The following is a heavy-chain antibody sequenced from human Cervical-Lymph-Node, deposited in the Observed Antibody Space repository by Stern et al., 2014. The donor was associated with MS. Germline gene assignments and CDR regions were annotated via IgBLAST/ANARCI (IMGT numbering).Heavy chain of an antibody. V-gene: IGHV3-73*01. CDR3: TSLGTIVLSGMDV. CDR2: IRSEANSYAT. Sequence: EVQLVESGGGLVQPGGSLKLSCAASGFTFSGSAMHWVRQASGKGLAWVGRIRSEANSYATSYAASVKGRFTISRDDSKNTAYLQMNSLNIEDTAVYYCTSLGTIVLSGMDVWGQGTTVTVSS. J-gene: IGHJ6*02. CDR1: GFTFSGSA. D-gene: IGHD2-8*01.